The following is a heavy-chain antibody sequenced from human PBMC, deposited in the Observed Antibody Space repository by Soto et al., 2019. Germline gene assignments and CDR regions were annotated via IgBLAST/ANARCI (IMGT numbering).Heavy chain of an antibody. CDR2: IPYDGTNE. Sequence: PGGSLRLSCAASGFTFSSFAMHWVRQAPGKGLEWVAVIPYDGTNEYYADSVRGRFTISRDNSENTVYLHMNSLRGDDTAVYYCARGMLTIDFDPWGQGTLVTVSS. CDR1: GFTFSSFA. D-gene: IGHD3-9*01. CDR3: ARGMLTIDFDP. V-gene: IGHV3-30-3*01. J-gene: IGHJ5*02.